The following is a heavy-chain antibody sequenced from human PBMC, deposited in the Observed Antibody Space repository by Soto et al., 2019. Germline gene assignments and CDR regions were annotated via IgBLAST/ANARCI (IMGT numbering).Heavy chain of an antibody. CDR3: ARSVVVVPAATLAPVPNWFDP. D-gene: IGHD2-2*01. CDR2: IYYSGST. CDR1: GGSIISGGYY. V-gene: IGHV4-31*03. J-gene: IGHJ5*02. Sequence: SETLSLTCTVSGGSIISGGYYWSWIRQHPGKGLEWIGYIYYSGSTYYNPSLKSRVTISVDTSKNQFSLKLSSVTAADTAVYYCARSVVVVPAATLAPVPNWFDPWGQGTLVTVSS.